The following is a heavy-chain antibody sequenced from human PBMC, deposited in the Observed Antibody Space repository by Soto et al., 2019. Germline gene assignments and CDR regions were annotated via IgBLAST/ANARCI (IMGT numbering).Heavy chain of an antibody. V-gene: IGHV1-2*04. CDR3: AREQMVRGVINYYYYGMDV. CDR1: GYTLTGDY. D-gene: IGHD3-10*01. CDR2: INPNSGGT. Sequence: ASVKVSCKASGYTLTGDYMHWVRQAPGQGLEWMGWINPNSGGTNYAQKFQGWVTMTRDTSISTAYMELSRLRSDDTAVYYCAREQMVRGVINYYYYGMDVWGQGTTVTVSS. J-gene: IGHJ6*02.